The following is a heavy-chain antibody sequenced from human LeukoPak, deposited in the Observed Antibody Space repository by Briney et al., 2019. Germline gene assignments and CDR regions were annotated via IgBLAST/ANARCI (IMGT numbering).Heavy chain of an antibody. D-gene: IGHD6-13*01. CDR2: INPNSGGT. Sequence: ASVXXXXKASGYTFTGYYMHWVRQAPGQGLEWMGRINPNSGGTNYAQKFQGRVTITRDTSISTAYMELSRLRSDDTAVYYCARGPTGYSSSWYAYWGQGTLVTVSS. J-gene: IGHJ4*02. CDR3: ARGPTGYSSSWYAY. CDR1: GYTFTGYY. V-gene: IGHV1-2*06.